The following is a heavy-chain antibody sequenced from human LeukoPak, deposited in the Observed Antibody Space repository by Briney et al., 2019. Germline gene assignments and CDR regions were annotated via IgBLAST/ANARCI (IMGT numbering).Heavy chain of an antibody. V-gene: IGHV4-34*01. CDR1: GGSFSAYY. J-gene: IGHJ5*02. CDR3: ARGALRYFDWLPRPYNWFDP. D-gene: IGHD3-9*01. Sequence: PSETLSLTCGVYGGSFSAYYWSCIRQSPGKGLEWIGEINHSGSTNYNPSLKSRLTISIDTSKNQFSLKLSSVTAADTAVYYCARGALRYFDWLPRPYNWFDPWGQGTLVTVSS. CDR2: INHSGST.